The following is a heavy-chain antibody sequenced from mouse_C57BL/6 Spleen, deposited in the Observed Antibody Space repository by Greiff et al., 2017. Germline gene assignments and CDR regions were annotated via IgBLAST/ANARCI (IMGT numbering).Heavy chain of an antibody. CDR2: IYPGDGDT. CDR3: ARRGSNYDWFAY. V-gene: IGHV1-80*01. CDR1: GYAFSSYW. Sequence: QVQLQQSGAELVKPGASVKISCKASGYAFSSYWMNWVKQRPGKGLEWIGQIYPGDGDTNYNGKFKGKATLTADKSSSTAYMQLSSLTSEDSAVYFCARRGSNYDWFAYWGQGTLVTVSA. D-gene: IGHD2-5*01. J-gene: IGHJ3*01.